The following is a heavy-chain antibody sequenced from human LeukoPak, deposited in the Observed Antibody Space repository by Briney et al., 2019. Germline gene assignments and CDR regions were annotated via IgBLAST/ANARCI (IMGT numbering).Heavy chain of an antibody. CDR3: AGSITMVRGVIIRFFDY. Sequence: GASVKVSCKASGYTFTSYYMHWVRQAPGQGLEWMGIINPSGGSTSYAQKFQGRVTMTRDTSTSTVYMELSSLRSEDMAVYYCAGSITMVRGVIIRFFDYWGQGTLVTVSS. CDR1: GYTFTSYY. J-gene: IGHJ4*02. V-gene: IGHV1-46*01. CDR2: INPSGGST. D-gene: IGHD3-10*01.